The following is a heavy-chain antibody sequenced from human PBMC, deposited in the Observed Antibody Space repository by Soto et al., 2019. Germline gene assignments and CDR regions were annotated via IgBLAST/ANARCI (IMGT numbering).Heavy chain of an antibody. CDR1: GYSFTSYW. V-gene: IGHV5-10-1*01. CDR2: IDPSDSYT. J-gene: IGHJ6*02. D-gene: IGHD6-13*01. CDR3: ATIAAAGTGHYYYYGMDV. Sequence: GESLKISCKGSGYSFTSYWISWVRQMPGKGLEWMGRIDPSDSYTNYSPSFQGHVTISADKSISTAYLQWSSLKASGTAMYYCATIAAAGTGHYYYYGMDVWGQGTTVTVSS.